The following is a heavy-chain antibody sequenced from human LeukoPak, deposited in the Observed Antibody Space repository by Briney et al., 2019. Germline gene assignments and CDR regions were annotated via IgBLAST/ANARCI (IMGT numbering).Heavy chain of an antibody. J-gene: IGHJ6*02. CDR1: GYSFTSYW. D-gene: IGHD3-10*01. CDR3: ARHRGVRGAHSYCYYGMDV. V-gene: IGHV5-51*01. Sequence: PGESLKISCKGSGYSFTSYWIGWVRQMPGKGLEWMGIIYPGDSDTRYSPSFQGRVTISADKSISTAYLQWSSLKASDTAMYYCARHRGVRGAHSYCYYGMDVWGQGTTVTVSS. CDR2: IYPGDSDT.